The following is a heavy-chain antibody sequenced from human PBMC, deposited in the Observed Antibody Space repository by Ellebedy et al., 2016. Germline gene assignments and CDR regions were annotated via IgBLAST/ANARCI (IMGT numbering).Heavy chain of an antibody. CDR3: ARDRRGIAVSGSGFGDH. V-gene: IGHV3-23*01. CDR2: ISGSGGST. Sequence: GGSLRLTCAASRFTFSSYAMSWVRQAPGKGLEWVSAISGSGGSTYYADSVKGRFTISRDNSKNTLYLQMNSLRAEDTAVYYCARDRRGIAVSGSGFGDHWGQGTLVTVSS. J-gene: IGHJ4*02. D-gene: IGHD6-19*01. CDR1: RFTFSSYA.